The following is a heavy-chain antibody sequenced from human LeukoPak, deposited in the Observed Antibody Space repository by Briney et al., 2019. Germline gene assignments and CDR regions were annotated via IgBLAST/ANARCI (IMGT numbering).Heavy chain of an antibody. D-gene: IGHD3-22*01. CDR1: GGSISSYY. J-gene: IGHJ4*02. CDR3: ARVTGYMIEDYFDY. V-gene: IGHV4-59*01. Sequence: PSETLSPTCTVSGGSISSYYWSWIRQPPGKGLEWIGYIYYSGSTNYKPSLKSRVTISVETSKNQFSLKLRSVTAADTAVYYCARVTGYMIEDYFDYWGQGTPVTVSS. CDR2: IYYSGST.